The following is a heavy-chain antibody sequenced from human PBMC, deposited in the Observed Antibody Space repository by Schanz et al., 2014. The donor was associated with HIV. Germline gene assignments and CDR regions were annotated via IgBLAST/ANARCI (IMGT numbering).Heavy chain of an antibody. CDR3: AKPEYDSRGNSQSHFDS. J-gene: IGHJ4*02. V-gene: IGHV3-23*01. CDR1: GFAFSNYA. D-gene: IGHD3-22*01. Sequence: EVQLLESGGGLVQPGGSLRLSCAASGFAFSNYAMSWVRQAPGKGLEWVPSISESGGRSYYADSVNGRFTISRDNSKNTLYLQMTTLRTEDTAVYYCAKPEYDSRGNSQSHFDSWGQGTLVTVSS. CDR2: ISESGGRS.